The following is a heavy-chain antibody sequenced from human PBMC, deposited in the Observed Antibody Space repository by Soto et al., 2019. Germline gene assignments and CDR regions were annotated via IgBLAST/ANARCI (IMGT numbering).Heavy chain of an antibody. V-gene: IGHV1-8*01. Sequence: ASVKVSCKASGYTFTSYDINWVRQATGQGLEWMGWMNPNSGNTGYAQKFQGRVTMTRNTSISTAYMELSSLRSEDTAVYYCARGRYYGSGSYYNVYWFDPWSQGTPVPVSS. D-gene: IGHD3-10*01. CDR2: MNPNSGNT. J-gene: IGHJ5*02. CDR3: ARGRYYGSGSYYNVYWFDP. CDR1: GYTFTSYD.